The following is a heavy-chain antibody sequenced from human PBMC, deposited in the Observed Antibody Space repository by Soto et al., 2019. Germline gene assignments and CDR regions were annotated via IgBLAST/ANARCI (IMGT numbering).Heavy chain of an antibody. Sequence: GGPVRLSCAASGFTFSSYGMHWVRQAPGKGLEWVAVISYDGSNKYYADSVKGRFTISRDNSKNTLYLQMNSLRAEDTAVYYCAKGAPGITMVRGVMVYWGQGTLVTVSS. CDR2: ISYDGSNK. V-gene: IGHV3-30*18. J-gene: IGHJ4*02. CDR1: GFTFSSYG. D-gene: IGHD3-10*01. CDR3: AKGAPGITMVRGVMVY.